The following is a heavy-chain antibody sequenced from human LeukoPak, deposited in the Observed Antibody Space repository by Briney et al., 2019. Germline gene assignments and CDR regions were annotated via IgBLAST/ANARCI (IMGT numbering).Heavy chain of an antibody. CDR2: ISGSGDNT. V-gene: IGHV3-23*01. D-gene: IGHD2-21*01. Sequence: GGSPRLSCAASGFIFSSYAMSWARQAPGKGLEWVSVISGSGDNTYYADSVKGRFTISRDNSKNTLYLQMNSLRAEDTAVYYCAKDVSVIQGYLDHWGQGTLVTVSS. CDR1: GFIFSSYA. J-gene: IGHJ4*02. CDR3: AKDVSVIQGYLDH.